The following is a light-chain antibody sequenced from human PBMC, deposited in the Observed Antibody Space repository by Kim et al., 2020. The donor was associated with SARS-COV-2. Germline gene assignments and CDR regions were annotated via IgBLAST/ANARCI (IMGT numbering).Light chain of an antibody. CDR2: QDS. CDR3: QAWDSSLVV. CDR1: KLGDKY. V-gene: IGLV3-1*01. J-gene: IGLJ2*01. Sequence: SYELTQPPSVSVSPGQTASITCSGDKLGDKYARWYQQKPGQSPVLVIYQDSKRPSGIPERFSGSNSGNTATLTISGTQAMDEADYYCQAWDSSLVVFGGGTQLTVL.